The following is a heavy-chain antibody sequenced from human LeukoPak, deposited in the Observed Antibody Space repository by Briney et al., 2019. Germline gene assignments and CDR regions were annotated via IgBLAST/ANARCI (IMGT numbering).Heavy chain of an antibody. CDR3: ARERAYSGSYTLFDY. CDR1: GGSVSSGSYY. J-gene: IGHJ4*02. V-gene: IGHV4-61*01. CDR2: IYYSGST. D-gene: IGHD1-26*01. Sequence: SETLSLTCTVSGGSVSSGSYYWSWIRQPPGKGLEWIGYIYYSGSTNYNPSLKSRVTISVDTSKNQFSLKLNSVTAADTAVYYCARERAYSGSYTLFDYWGQGTLVTVSS.